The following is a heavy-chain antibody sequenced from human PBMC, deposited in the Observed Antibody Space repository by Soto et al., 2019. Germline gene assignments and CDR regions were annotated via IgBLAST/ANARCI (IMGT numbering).Heavy chain of an antibody. V-gene: IGHV4-59*01. Sequence: QVQLQESGPGLVKPSETLSLTCTVSGGSISSSYWSWIRQTPGKGLEWIGYTYNSGSTNYNPSLKSRVTISVDTSKNQFSLNLSSVTAADTAVYSCARDAFDIWGQGTMVTVSS. CDR3: ARDAFDI. J-gene: IGHJ3*02. CDR2: TYNSGST. CDR1: GGSISSSY.